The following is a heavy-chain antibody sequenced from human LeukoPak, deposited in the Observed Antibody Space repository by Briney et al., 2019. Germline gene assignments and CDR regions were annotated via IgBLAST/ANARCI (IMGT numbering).Heavy chain of an antibody. D-gene: IGHD2-2*01. Sequence: GASVKVSCKASGFSFSTSAVQWVRQTRGQRLEWIGWIVVGSGDTNYAQKFQERVTITRDMSTDTAYMELSSLRSEDTAVYYCAAEFWAGCITTTCSDHWGQGTLVTVSS. V-gene: IGHV1-58*01. J-gene: IGHJ4*02. CDR3: AAEFWAGCITTTCSDH. CDR1: GFSFSTSA. CDR2: IVVGSGDT.